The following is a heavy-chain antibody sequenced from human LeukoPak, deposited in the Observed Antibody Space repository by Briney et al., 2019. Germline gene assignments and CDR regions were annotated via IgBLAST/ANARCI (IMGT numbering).Heavy chain of an antibody. J-gene: IGHJ4*02. D-gene: IGHD6-19*01. CDR3: ARVIYSGWEGELSD. V-gene: IGHV3-48*02. Sequence: GGSLRLSCAASGFTFSSYSMNWVRQAPGKGLEWVSYISSSSSTIYYADSVKGRFTISRDNAKNSLYLQMNSLRDEDTAVYYCARVIYSGWEGELSDWGQGTLVTVSS. CDR1: GFTFSSYS. CDR2: ISSSSSTI.